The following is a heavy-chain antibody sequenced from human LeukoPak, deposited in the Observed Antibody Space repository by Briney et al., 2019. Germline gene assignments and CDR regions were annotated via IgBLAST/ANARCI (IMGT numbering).Heavy chain of an antibody. CDR1: GFTFSSYG. V-gene: IGHV3-30*02. CDR2: IRYDGSNR. D-gene: IGHD1-26*01. CDR3: AKDLVGANSPLYFDY. Sequence: GGSLRLSCAASGFTFSSYGMHWVRQAPGKGLEWVAFIRYDGSNRYYADSVKGRFTISRDNSKNTLYLQMNSLRAEDTAVYYCAKDLVGANSPLYFDYWGQGTLVTVSS. J-gene: IGHJ4*02.